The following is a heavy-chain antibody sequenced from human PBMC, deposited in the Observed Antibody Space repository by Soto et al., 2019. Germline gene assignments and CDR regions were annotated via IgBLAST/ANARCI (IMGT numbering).Heavy chain of an antibody. V-gene: IGHV3-23*01. D-gene: IGHD2-21*02. J-gene: IGHJ4*02. CDR3: AKIFRYGDPEY. CDR1: GFTFSSYA. CDR2: ISVSGDST. Sequence: QPGGSLRLSCAASGFTFSSYAMSWVRQAPGKGLEWVSGISVSGDSTYYAGSVKGRFTISRDNSKSTLYLQMNSLRAEDTAVYYCAKIFRYGDPEYWGQGALVTVSS.